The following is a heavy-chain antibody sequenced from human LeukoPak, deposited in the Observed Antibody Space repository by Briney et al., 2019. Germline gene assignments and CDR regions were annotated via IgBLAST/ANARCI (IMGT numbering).Heavy chain of an antibody. J-gene: IGHJ6*04. V-gene: IGHV3-49*03. CDR3: TRDYYCMDV. CDR1: GFTFGDYV. CDR2: IRSKVYSGTT. Sequence: GGSLRLSCTASGFTFGDYVMSWFRQAPGKGLEWVGFIRSKVYSGTTEYAASVQGRFTISRDDSKSIAYLQMNSLKTEDTAVYYCTRDYYCMDVWGKGTTVTVSS.